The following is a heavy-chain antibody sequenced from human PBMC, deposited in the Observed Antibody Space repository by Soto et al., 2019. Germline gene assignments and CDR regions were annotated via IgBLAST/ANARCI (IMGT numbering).Heavy chain of an antibody. J-gene: IGHJ4*02. D-gene: IGHD1-26*01. CDR2: IKEDGSGK. CDR3: GSPTRAPDF. CDR1: GFTFSSLW. Sequence: EVQLVESGGDLVQPGGSLRLSCAASGFTFSSLWMTWVRQAPGKGLECVANIKEDGSGKYYVDPVKGRFTISRDNAKNSLYLQTVGVRAEDTDVYDCGSPTRAPDFRGQGTLVPVSS. V-gene: IGHV3-7*05.